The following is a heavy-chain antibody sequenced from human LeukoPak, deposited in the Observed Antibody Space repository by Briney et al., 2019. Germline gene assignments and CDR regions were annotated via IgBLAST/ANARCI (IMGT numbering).Heavy chain of an antibody. D-gene: IGHD5-24*01. Sequence: PGGSLRLSCAASGFTVSSNYMSWVRQAPGKGLEWVSVIYSGGTTDYNDSVKDRFIISRDNSKNTLYLQMNSLRAEDTAVYYCAKEMATMNAFDIWGQGTVVTVSS. V-gene: IGHV3-66*01. CDR1: GFTVSSNY. CDR2: IYSGGTT. CDR3: AKEMATMNAFDI. J-gene: IGHJ3*02.